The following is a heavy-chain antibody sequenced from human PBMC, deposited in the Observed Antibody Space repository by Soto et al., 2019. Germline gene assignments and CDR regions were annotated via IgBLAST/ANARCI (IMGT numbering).Heavy chain of an antibody. CDR2: INPSGGST. CDR3: AREPPLRYFDWPLYGMDV. Sequence: AAVKVCCKASGYTFTSYYMHWVRQAPGQGLEWMGIINPSGGSTSYAQKFQGRVTMTRDTSTSTVYMELSSLRSEDTAVYYCAREPPLRYFDWPLYGMDVWGQGTTVTVSS. V-gene: IGHV1-46*01. J-gene: IGHJ6*02. CDR1: GYTFTSYY. D-gene: IGHD3-9*01.